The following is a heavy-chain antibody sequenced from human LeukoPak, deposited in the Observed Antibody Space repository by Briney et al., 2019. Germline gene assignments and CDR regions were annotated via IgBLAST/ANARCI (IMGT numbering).Heavy chain of an antibody. Sequence: ASVKVSCKTSGYTFTNYGISWVRQAPGLGLEWMGWISAYNGSTNYAQKVQGRVTMTTDTSTSTAYMELRSLRFDDTAVYYCARDQSVRLLQTSSTYFKHVFAIWGQGSMVTVSS. D-gene: IGHD6-13*01. CDR2: ISAYNGST. CDR1: GYTFTNYG. V-gene: IGHV1-18*01. CDR3: ARDQSVRLLQTSSTYFKHVFAI. J-gene: IGHJ3*02.